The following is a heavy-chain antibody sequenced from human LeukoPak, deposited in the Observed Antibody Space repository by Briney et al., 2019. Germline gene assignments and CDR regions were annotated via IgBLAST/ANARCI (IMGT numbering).Heavy chain of an antibody. CDR2: IYYSGST. J-gene: IGHJ4*02. D-gene: IGHD3-22*01. CDR1: GYSISTSNW. V-gene: IGHV4-28*01. Sequence: SETLSLTCAVSGYSISTSNWWGWIRQPPGKGLEWIEYIYYSGSTFYDPSLKSRVTMSVDTSNNQFSLKLSSVTAVDSAVYYCARNDYESSGFDFWGQGALATVSS. CDR3: ARNDYESSGFDF.